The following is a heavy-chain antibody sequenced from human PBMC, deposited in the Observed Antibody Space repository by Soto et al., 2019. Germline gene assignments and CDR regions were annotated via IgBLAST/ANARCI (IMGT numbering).Heavy chain of an antibody. D-gene: IGHD6-13*01. CDR1: GGTFSSYA. CDR3: ARVSSVSSSWSGHYYGMDV. Sequence: SVKVSCKASGGTFSSYAISWVRQAPGQGLEWMGGIIPIFGTANYAQKFQGRVTITADESTSTAYMELSSLRSEDTAVYYCARVSSVSSSWSGHYYGMDVWGQGTTVTVSS. CDR2: IIPIFGTA. J-gene: IGHJ6*02. V-gene: IGHV1-69*13.